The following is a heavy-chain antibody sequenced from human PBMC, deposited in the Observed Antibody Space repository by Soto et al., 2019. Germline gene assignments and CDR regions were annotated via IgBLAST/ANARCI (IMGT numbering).Heavy chain of an antibody. CDR3: ARGEPSSWYGYYYYGMDV. D-gene: IGHD6-13*01. CDR2: IYSGGST. V-gene: IGHV3-53*01. J-gene: IGHJ6*02. CDR1: GFTVSSNY. Sequence: EVQLVESGGGLIQPGGSLRLSCAASGFTVSSNYMSWVRQAPGKGLEWVSVIYSGGSTYYADSVKGRFTISRDNSKNTLYLQMNSLRAEDTAVYYCARGEPSSWYGYYYYGMDVWGQGTTVTVSS.